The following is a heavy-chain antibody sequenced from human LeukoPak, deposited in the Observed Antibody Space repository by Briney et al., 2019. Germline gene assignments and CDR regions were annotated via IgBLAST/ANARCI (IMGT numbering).Heavy chain of an antibody. V-gene: IGHV2-70*11. CDR1: GFCLSSRALC. Sequence: SGPALVKPTQTPALTFTISGFCLSSRALCESWVRQPPMKALEWLARIDWDDDKYYSTSLKTRLTISMDTSKMTGLLTMDNDVPVDTATYFCARICLTYYDILSGYYFYDYGRQGTLLTVP. CDR2: IDWDDDK. D-gene: IGHD3-9*01. CDR3: ARICLTYYDILSGYYFYDY. J-gene: IGHJ4*02.